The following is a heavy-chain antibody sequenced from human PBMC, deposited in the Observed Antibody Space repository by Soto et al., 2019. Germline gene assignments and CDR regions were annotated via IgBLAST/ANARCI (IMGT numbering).Heavy chain of an antibody. V-gene: IGHV1-18*01. Sequence: QVQLVRSGAEVKKPGASVKVSCKASGYTFTSYGISWVRQAPGQGLEWMGWISAYNGNTNYAQKLQGRVTMTTDTSTSTAYMELRSLRSDDTAVYYCARVQLRQYCSGGSCYSSPRDYWGQGTLVTVSS. CDR1: GYTFTSYG. CDR3: ARVQLRQYCSGGSCYSSPRDY. D-gene: IGHD2-15*01. CDR2: ISAYNGNT. J-gene: IGHJ4*02.